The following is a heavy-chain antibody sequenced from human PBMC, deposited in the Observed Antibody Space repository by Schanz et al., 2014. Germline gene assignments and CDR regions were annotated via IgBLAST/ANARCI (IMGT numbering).Heavy chain of an antibody. Sequence: VQLVQSGAEVKKPGASVRVSCKASGYTFTTYAMSWVRQAPGQGLEWVGWISVYTGNTKYGQKVQGRVTMTTDTSTSTAYMELRSLRSDDTAVYYCARDAADFYDILTEEDYWGQGTLVTVSS. V-gene: IGHV1-18*01. CDR3: ARDAADFYDILTEEDY. D-gene: IGHD3-9*01. CDR1: GYTFTTYA. CDR2: ISVYTGNT. J-gene: IGHJ4*02.